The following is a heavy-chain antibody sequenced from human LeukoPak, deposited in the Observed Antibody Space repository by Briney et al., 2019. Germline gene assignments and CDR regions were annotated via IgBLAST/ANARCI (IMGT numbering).Heavy chain of an antibody. V-gene: IGHV4-59*12. D-gene: IGHD1-7*01. CDR2: IYYSGST. CDR3: ARDPFGNYGGYDY. J-gene: IGHJ4*02. CDR1: GGSISSYY. Sequence: SGPTLVKPSETLSLTCTVSGGSISSYYWSWIRQPPGKGLEWIGYIYYSGSTNYNPSLKSRVTISVDTSKNQFSLKLSSVTAADTAVYYCARDPFGNYGGYDYWGQGTLVTVSS.